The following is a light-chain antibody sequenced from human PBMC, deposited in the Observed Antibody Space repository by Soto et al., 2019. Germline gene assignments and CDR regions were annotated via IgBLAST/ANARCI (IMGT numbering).Light chain of an antibody. CDR2: KAS. CDR1: QSISSW. J-gene: IGKJ1*01. Sequence: QITQSPSTPSASVGDRVTITCPASQSISSWLAWYQQKPGKAPKLLIYKASSLESGVPSRFSGSGSGTEFTLTISSLQPDDFATYYCQQYKDYTYTFGQGTKVDIK. CDR3: QQYKDYTYT. V-gene: IGKV1-5*03.